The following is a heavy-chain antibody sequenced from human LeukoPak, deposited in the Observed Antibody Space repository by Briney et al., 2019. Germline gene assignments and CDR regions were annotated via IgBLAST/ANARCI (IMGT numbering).Heavy chain of an antibody. D-gene: IGHD2-2*01. Sequence: SQTLSLTCTVSGGSISSGSYYWSWIRQPPGKGLEWIGEINHSGSTNYNPSLKSRVTISVDTSENQFSLKLSSVTAADTAVYYCARGAGYADYWGQGTLVTVSS. CDR2: INHSGST. CDR1: GGSISSGSYY. V-gene: IGHV4-39*07. J-gene: IGHJ4*02. CDR3: ARGAGYADY.